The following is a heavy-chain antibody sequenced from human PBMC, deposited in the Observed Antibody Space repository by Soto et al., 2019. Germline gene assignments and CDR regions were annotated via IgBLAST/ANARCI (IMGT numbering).Heavy chain of an antibody. CDR3: ATETSTWGC. CDR2: IKQDGSER. D-gene: IGHD7-27*01. J-gene: IGHJ4*02. Sequence: EVQLVESGGGWVQPGGSLRLSCVASEFALSNDWINWVRQAPGKGLEWVANIKQDGSERKYVDSVKGRFTISRDNARNSLYLQMNSRRAEDTAAYYCATETSTWGCWGQGTLVTVSS. V-gene: IGHV3-7*05. CDR1: EFALSNDW.